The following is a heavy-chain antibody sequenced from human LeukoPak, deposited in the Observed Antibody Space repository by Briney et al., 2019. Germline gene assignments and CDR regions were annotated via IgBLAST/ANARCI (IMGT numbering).Heavy chain of an antibody. CDR1: GYSISGGYY. CDR3: ACQVLRYFDWYDY. Sequence: SETLSLTCAVSGYSISGGYYWGWIRQPPGKGLEWIGSIYHSGSTYYNPSLKSRVTISVDTSKNQFSLKLSSVTAADTAVYYCACQVLRYFDWYDYWGQGTLVTVSS. J-gene: IGHJ4*02. D-gene: IGHD3-9*01. V-gene: IGHV4-38-2*01. CDR2: IYHSGST.